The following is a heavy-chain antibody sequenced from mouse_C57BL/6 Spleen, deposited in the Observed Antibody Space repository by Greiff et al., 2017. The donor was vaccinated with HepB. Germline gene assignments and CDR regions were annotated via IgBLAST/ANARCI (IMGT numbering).Heavy chain of an antibody. CDR1: GYTFTSYW. Sequence: QVQLQQPGAELVRPGTSVKLSCKASGYTFTSYWMHWVKQRPGQGLEWIGVIDPSDSYTNYNQKFKGKATLTVDTSSSAAYMQLSSLTSEDSAVYDCARWGTTAPYYFDYWGQGTTLTVSS. CDR2: IDPSDSYT. CDR3: ARWGTTAPYYFDY. V-gene: IGHV1-59*01. D-gene: IGHD1-2*01. J-gene: IGHJ2*01.